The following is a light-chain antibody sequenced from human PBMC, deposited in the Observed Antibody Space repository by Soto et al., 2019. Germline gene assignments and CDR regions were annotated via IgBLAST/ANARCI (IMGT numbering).Light chain of an antibody. V-gene: IGKV1-27*01. CDR3: QQRSNWPPFT. Sequence: GDRVTITCRASQGISNYLAWYQQKPGKVPRLLIYGASTLESGVPARFSGSGSGTDFTLTISSLEPEDFAVYYCQQRSNWPPFTFGQGTRLEIK. CDR1: QGISNY. J-gene: IGKJ5*01. CDR2: GAS.